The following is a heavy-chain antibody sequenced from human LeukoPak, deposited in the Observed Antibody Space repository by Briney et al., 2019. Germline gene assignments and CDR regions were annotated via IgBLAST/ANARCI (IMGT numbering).Heavy chain of an antibody. V-gene: IGHV1-46*01. CDR3: ARESGVRYYFDY. D-gene: IGHD1-26*01. CDR1: GYTFTSYY. Sequence: GASVKVSCKASGYTFTSYYMHWVRQAPGQGLEWMGIINPSGGSTSYAQKFQGRVTITTDESTSTAYMELSSLRSEDTAVYYCARESGVRYYFDYWGQGTLVTVSS. CDR2: INPSGGST. J-gene: IGHJ4*02.